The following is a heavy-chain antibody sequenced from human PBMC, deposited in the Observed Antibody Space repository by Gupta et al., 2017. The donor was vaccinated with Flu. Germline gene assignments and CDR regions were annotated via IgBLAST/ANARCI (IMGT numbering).Heavy chain of an antibody. Sequence: QVQLVESGGGVAQPAGSLRLSCAASGFTFCKYGMHWVRQAPGKGREWVAAIWFDGSDKNCADSVKGRFTISRDNSMNTLSLQMNSLRPEDTAVYYCARDYTTSWTPGVWGQGTLVTVSS. D-gene: IGHD2-2*01. V-gene: IGHV3-33*01. J-gene: IGHJ4*02. CDR2: IWFDGSDK. CDR1: GFTFCKYG. CDR3: ARDYTTSWTPGV.